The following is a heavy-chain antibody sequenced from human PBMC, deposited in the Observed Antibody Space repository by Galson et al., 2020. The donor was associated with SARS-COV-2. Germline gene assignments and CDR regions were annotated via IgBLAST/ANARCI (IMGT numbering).Heavy chain of an antibody. D-gene: IGHD2-15*01. V-gene: IGHV2-5*02. Sequence: KMSGPTLAKPTQTLTLTCSFSGFSLNTIGLGVAWIRQPPGKALEWLALIYSDDDKLFRPSLQSRLTITKDTSRNQVVLTMTNMDPVDTATYFCAYKPRGTTCYSYWGQGTLVTVST. J-gene: IGHJ4*02. CDR1: GFSLNTIGLG. CDR2: IYSDDDK. CDR3: AYKPRGTTCYSY.